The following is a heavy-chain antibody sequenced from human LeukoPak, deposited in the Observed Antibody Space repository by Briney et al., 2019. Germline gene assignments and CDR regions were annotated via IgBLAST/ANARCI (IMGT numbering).Heavy chain of an antibody. CDR2: ISSSSSPI. Sequence: GGSLRLSCAASGLAFNTYSMNWVRQAPGKGLEWVSYISSSSSPIYYADSVKGRFTISRDNAKNSLYLQMNSLRDEDTAVYLRARDHYSRNDYWGQGTLVTVSS. D-gene: IGHD6-13*01. CDR1: GLAFNTYS. J-gene: IGHJ4*02. V-gene: IGHV3-48*02. CDR3: ARDHYSRNDY.